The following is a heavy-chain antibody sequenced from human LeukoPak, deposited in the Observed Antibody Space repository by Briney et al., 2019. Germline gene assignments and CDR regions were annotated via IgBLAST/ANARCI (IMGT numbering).Heavy chain of an antibody. Sequence: SETLSLTCTASGGSISSYYWSWIRQPPGKGLEWIGYIYYSGSTNYNPSLKSRVTISVDTSKNQFSLKLSSVTAADTAVYYCARVIVEVVAARRIDYWGQGTLVTVPS. J-gene: IGHJ4*02. D-gene: IGHD6-6*01. CDR1: GGSISSYY. CDR3: ARVIVEVVAARRIDY. V-gene: IGHV4-59*01. CDR2: IYYSGST.